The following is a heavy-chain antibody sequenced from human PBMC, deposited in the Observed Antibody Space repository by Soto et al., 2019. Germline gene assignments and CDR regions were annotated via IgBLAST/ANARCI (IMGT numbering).Heavy chain of an antibody. V-gene: IGHV1-69*13. Sequence: AVKVSCKASGGTFSSYAISWVRQAPGQGLEWMGGIIPIFGTANYAQKFQDRVTITADESTSTAYMELSSLRSEDTAVYYCARDQGMVRGEHYYRMDVWGQGTTVTV. CDR3: ARDQGMVRGEHYYRMDV. CDR2: IIPIFGTA. J-gene: IGHJ6*02. D-gene: IGHD3-10*01. CDR1: GGTFSSYA.